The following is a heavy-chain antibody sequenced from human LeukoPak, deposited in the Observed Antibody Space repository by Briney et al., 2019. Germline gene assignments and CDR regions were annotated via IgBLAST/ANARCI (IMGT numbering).Heavy chain of an antibody. Sequence: PSGTLSLTCAVSGGSISSSNWWSWVRQPPGKWLEWIGEIYHSGSTNYNPSLKSRVTIAVDKSKNQFSLKLSSVTAADTAVYYCARASHDYGDYSHFDYWGQGTLVTVSS. CDR1: GGSISSSNW. V-gene: IGHV4-4*02. D-gene: IGHD4-17*01. CDR2: IYHSGST. CDR3: ARASHDYGDYSHFDY. J-gene: IGHJ4*02.